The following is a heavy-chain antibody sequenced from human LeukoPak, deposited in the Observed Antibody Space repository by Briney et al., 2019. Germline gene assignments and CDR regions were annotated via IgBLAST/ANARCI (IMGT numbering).Heavy chain of an antibody. CDR1: GGSFSGYY. V-gene: IGHV4-34*01. Sequence: SETLSLTCAVYGGSFSGYYWSWIRQPPGKGLEWIGEINHSGSTNYNPSFKSRVTISVDTSKNQFSLKLSSVAAADKAVYYCARVPSGSYSHFDYWGQGTLVTVSS. CDR3: ARVPSGSYSHFDY. J-gene: IGHJ4*02. CDR2: INHSGST. D-gene: IGHD1-26*01.